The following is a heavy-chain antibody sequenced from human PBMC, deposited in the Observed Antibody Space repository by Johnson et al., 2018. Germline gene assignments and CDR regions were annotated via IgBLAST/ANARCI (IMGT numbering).Heavy chain of an antibody. CDR2: ISPRDGGT. D-gene: IGHD6-19*01. J-gene: IGHJ6*02. Sequence: QVQLVESGAEVKKPGASVKLSCKTSGYIFTSYYIHWVRQAPGQGHEWMGIISPRDGGTNFVQKFQGRVTITRDTSTSSVSMELSSLKADDTAVYYCGRGAVAGTYYYGMDVWGQGTTVTVSS. V-gene: IGHV1-46*01. CDR1: GYIFTSYY. CDR3: GRGAVAGTYYYGMDV.